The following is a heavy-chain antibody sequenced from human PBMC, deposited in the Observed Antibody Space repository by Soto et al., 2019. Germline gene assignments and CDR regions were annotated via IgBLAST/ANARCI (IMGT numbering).Heavy chain of an antibody. CDR1: GYSISSGYY. CDR3: ASSYYYGSGSYGGMDV. CDR2: IYHSGST. Sequence: ETLSLTCAVSGYSISSGYYWGWIRQPPGKGLEWIGSIYHSGSTYYNPSLKSRVTISVDTSKNQFSLKLSSVTAADTAVYYCASSYYYGSGSYGGMDVWGQGTTVTVSS. J-gene: IGHJ6*02. V-gene: IGHV4-38-2*01. D-gene: IGHD3-10*01.